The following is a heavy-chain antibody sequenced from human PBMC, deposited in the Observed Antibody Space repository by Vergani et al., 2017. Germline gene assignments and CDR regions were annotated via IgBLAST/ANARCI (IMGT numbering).Heavy chain of an antibody. CDR3: ARVGSGYDGGLYYYYYMDV. V-gene: IGHV3-21*01. J-gene: IGHJ6*03. Sequence: EVQLLESGGGLVQPGGSLRLSCAASGFTFSDYYMNWVRQAPGKGLEWVSSISSSSSYIYYADSVKGRFTISIDNAKNSLYLQMNRLRAEDTAVYYCARVGSGYDGGLYYYYYMDVWGKGTTVTVSS. CDR1: GFTFSDYY. CDR2: ISSSSSYI. D-gene: IGHD5-12*01.